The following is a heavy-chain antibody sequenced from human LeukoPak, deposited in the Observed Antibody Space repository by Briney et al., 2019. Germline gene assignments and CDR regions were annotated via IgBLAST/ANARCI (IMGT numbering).Heavy chain of an antibody. Sequence: ASVKVSCKASGYTFTGYYMHWVRQAPGQGLEWMGWINPNSGGTNYAQKFQGRVTMTRDTSISTAYMELSRLRSDDTAVYYCARDPLNSSSWYVVYWGQGTLVTVSS. V-gene: IGHV1-2*02. D-gene: IGHD6-13*01. CDR1: GYTFTGYY. CDR2: INPNSGGT. J-gene: IGHJ4*02. CDR3: ARDPLNSSSWYVVY.